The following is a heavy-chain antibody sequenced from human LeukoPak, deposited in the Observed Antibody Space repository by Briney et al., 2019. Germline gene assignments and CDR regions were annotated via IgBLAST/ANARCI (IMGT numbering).Heavy chain of an antibody. CDR2: IYYSGST. CDR1: GGSISSSSYY. V-gene: IGHV4-39*01. Sequence: SETLSLTCTVSGGSISSSSYYWGWIRRPPGKGLEWIGSIYYSGSTYYNPSLKSRVTISVDTSKNQFSLKLSSVTAADTAVYYCARSARDAFDIWGQGTMVTVSS. J-gene: IGHJ3*02. CDR3: ARSARDAFDI.